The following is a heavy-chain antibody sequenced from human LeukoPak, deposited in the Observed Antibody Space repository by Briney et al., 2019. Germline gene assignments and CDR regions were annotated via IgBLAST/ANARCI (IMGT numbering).Heavy chain of an antibody. Sequence: PGGSLRLCCSASGFDLSPYTMNWVRQAPPKGLEWVASISSSSSYMYYGDSLKGRFTISRDNAKNTLYLQLGSLRAEDTATYYCARRVTTFLSWGQGTLVIV. CDR1: GFDLSPYT. CDR3: ARRVTTFLS. J-gene: IGHJ4*02. CDR2: ISSSSSYM. D-gene: IGHD4-17*01. V-gene: IGHV3-21*01.